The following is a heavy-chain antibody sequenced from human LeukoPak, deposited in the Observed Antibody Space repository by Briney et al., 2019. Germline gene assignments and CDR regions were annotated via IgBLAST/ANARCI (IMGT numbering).Heavy chain of an antibody. CDR3: AILSSRDWFDP. CDR2: INHSGST. CDR1: GGSFSGYY. Sequence: SETLSLTCAVYGGSFSGYYWSWIRQPPGKGLEWIGEINHSGSTNYNPPLKSRVTISVDTSKNQFSLKLSSVTAADTAVYYCAILSSRDWFDPWGQGTLVTVSS. V-gene: IGHV4-34*01. J-gene: IGHJ5*02. D-gene: IGHD3-3*01.